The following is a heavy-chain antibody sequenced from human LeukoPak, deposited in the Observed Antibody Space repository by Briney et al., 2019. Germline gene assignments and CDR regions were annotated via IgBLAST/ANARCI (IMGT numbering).Heavy chain of an antibody. CDR3: AKDSRNLRIVVVPAAMYYGMDV. Sequence: TGGSLRLSCAASGFTFTKYAMTWVRQAPGKGLEWVSAISGSGGSTYYADSVKGRFTISRDNSKNTLYLQMNSLRAEDTAVYYCAKDSRNLRIVVVPAAMYYGMDVWGQGTTVTVSS. J-gene: IGHJ6*02. CDR2: ISGSGGST. V-gene: IGHV3-23*01. D-gene: IGHD2-2*01. CDR1: GFTFTKYA.